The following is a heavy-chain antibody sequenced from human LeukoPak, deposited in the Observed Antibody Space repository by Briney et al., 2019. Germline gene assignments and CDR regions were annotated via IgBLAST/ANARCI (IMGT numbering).Heavy chain of an antibody. V-gene: IGHV4-39*01. CDR2: IYYSGST. J-gene: IGHJ4*02. Sequence: PSETLSLTCTVSGGSISSYYWGWIRQPPGKGLEWIGSIYYSGSTYYDPSLKSRVTISVDTSKNQFSLKLSSVTAADTAVYYCARLRGYTSSARGYVEYWGQGTLVTVS. CDR1: GGSISSYY. CDR3: ARLRGYTSSARGYVEY. D-gene: IGHD6-13*01.